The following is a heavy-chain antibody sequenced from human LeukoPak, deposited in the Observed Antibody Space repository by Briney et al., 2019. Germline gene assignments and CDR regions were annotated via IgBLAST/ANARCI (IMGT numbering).Heavy chain of an antibody. CDR3: ARAVGATTALDS. CDR1: GGSISSGGYY. J-gene: IGHJ4*02. CDR2: IYFSGST. D-gene: IGHD1-26*01. V-gene: IGHV4-31*03. Sequence: PSQTLSLTCTVSGGSISSGGYYWSWIRQHPGKGLEWIGYIYFSGSTYYNPSLGSRLTISLDTSKNQFSVNLKSVTAADTAVYLCARAVGATTALDSWGQGTLVTVSS.